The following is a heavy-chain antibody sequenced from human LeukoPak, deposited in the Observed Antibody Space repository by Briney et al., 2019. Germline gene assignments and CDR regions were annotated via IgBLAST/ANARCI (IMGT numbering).Heavy chain of an antibody. J-gene: IGHJ4*02. D-gene: IGHD6-6*01. CDR3: ATEASSRGSYPALPDY. CDR1: GFTFSRKG. CDR2: IWYDGSYK. Sequence: PGGSLRLSCAASGFTFSRKGMHWVRKAPGKGLEWVAVIWYDGSYKYYADSVKGRFTISRDNSENTLYLQMNSLRADDTAVYYCATEASSRGSYPALPDYWGQGTLVTVSS. V-gene: IGHV3-33*01.